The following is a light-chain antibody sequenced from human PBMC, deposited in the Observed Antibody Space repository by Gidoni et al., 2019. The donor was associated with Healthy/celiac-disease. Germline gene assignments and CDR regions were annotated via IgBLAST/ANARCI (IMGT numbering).Light chain of an antibody. CDR2: AAS. Sequence: DIQMTQSPSSLSASVGDRVTITCRASQSISSYLNWYQQKPGKAPKLLIYAASSLQSGVPSWFSSSGSGTDFTLTISSLQPEDFATYYCQQSYSTLWTFGQGTKVEIK. J-gene: IGKJ1*01. CDR3: QQSYSTLWT. CDR1: QSISSY. V-gene: IGKV1-39*01.